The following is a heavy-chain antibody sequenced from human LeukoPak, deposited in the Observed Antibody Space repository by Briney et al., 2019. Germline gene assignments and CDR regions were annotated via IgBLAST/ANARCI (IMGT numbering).Heavy chain of an antibody. V-gene: IGHV4-39*02. D-gene: IGHD3-22*01. CDR2: IYYSGST. Sequence: SETLSLTCTVSGGSIRSGSHSWAWLRPPPGKGLEWIGSIYYSGSTYYNPSLENRVTISIDTSKNHFSLKLSSLSAADTSVYYCAKGDDSGGNLVDLWGQGTLVTVS. CDR1: GGSIRSGSHS. J-gene: IGHJ4*02. CDR3: AKGDDSGGNLVDL.